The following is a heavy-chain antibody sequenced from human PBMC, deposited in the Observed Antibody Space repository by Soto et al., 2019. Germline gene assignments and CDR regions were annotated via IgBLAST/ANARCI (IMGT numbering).Heavy chain of an antibody. D-gene: IGHD3-10*01. CDR3: ARSPFTMGRWWGAQVEYYFDY. CDR2: INAGNGNT. Sequence: ASVKVSCKASGYTFTSYAMHWVRQAPGQRLEWMGWINAGNGNTKYSQKFQGRVTITRDTSASTAYMELSSLRSEDTAVYYCARSPFTMGRWWGAQVEYYFDYWGQGTLVTVSS. CDR1: GYTFTSYA. V-gene: IGHV1-3*01. J-gene: IGHJ4*02.